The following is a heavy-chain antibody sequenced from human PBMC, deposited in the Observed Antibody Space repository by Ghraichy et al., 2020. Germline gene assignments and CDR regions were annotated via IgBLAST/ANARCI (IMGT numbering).Heavy chain of an antibody. D-gene: IGHD3-9*01. CDR1: GFTFDSDA. CDR3: VRAPYFYYGMDV. J-gene: IGHJ6*02. CDR2: SGRHGDT. V-gene: IGHV3-23*01. Sequence: GGSLRLSCAASGFTFDSDAMSWVRQAPGKGLEWVSTSGRHGDTYYAGSVKGRFTISRDNSKNTLYLQMYSLTAEDTAIYYCVRAPYFYYGMDVWGQGTTVTVSS.